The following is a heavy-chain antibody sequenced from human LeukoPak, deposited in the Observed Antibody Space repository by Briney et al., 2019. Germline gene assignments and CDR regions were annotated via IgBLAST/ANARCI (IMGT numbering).Heavy chain of an antibody. CDR1: GFTFSSYW. D-gene: IGHD3-22*01. J-gene: IGHJ4*02. Sequence: PGGSLRLSCAASGFTFSSYWMHWVRQAPGKGLVWVSRINSDGSSTSYADSVKGRSTISRDNAKNTLYLQMNSLRAEDTAVYYCARGRTYYYDSSGYYYFDYWGQGTLVTVSS. CDR3: ARGRTYYYDSSGYYYFDY. V-gene: IGHV3-74*01. CDR2: INSDGSST.